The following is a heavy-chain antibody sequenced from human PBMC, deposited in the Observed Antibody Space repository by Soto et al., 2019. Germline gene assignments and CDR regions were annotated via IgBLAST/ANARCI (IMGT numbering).Heavy chain of an antibody. J-gene: IGHJ4*02. V-gene: IGHV3-30*18. CDR2: ISYDGDNE. CDR3: AKDGGPVYCNSPGCSAKHFDY. CDR1: GFTFSNYG. D-gene: IGHD2-2*01. Sequence: QVQLVESGGGVVQPGRSLRLSCAASGFTFSNYGMHWVRQAPVTGLEWVAIISYDGDNEYYADSVRGRFTISRDNSKNTLYLQTNSLRNEDTAVYYCAKDGGPVYCNSPGCSAKHFDYWGQGTLVTVPS.